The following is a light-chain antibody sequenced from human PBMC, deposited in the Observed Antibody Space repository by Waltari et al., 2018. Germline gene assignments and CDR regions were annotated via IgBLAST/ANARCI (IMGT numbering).Light chain of an antibody. CDR3: QKYGTLPAT. Sequence: EIVLTQSPGTLSLSQGERATLSCRASQSVSRPLAWYQQKPGQSPRLLIYDASTRATGIPDRFSGSGSGTDFSLTISRLEPEDFAVYYCQKYGTLPATFGQGTKVEIK. V-gene: IGKV3-20*01. J-gene: IGKJ1*01. CDR2: DAS. CDR1: QSVSRP.